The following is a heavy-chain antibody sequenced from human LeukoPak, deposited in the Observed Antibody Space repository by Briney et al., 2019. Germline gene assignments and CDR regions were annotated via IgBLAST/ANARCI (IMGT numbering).Heavy chain of an antibody. D-gene: IGHD5-18*01. CDR2: IYYSGST. V-gene: IGHV4-59*01. CDR3: ARETILYSYEYFLDY. CDR1: GGSISSYY. J-gene: IGHJ4*02. Sequence: PSETLSLTCTVSGGSISSYYWSWIRQPPGKGLEWIGYIYYSGSTNYNPSLKSRVTISVDTSKNQFSLKLSSVTAADTAVYYCARETILYSYEYFLDYWGQGTLVTVSS.